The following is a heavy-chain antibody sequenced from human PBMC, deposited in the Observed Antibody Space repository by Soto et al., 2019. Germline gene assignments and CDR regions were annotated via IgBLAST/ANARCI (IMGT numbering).Heavy chain of an antibody. V-gene: IGHV3-74*01. CDR2: INGDGDYT. J-gene: IGHJ4*02. CDR1: GFSFSSYW. CDR3: GRERGGYSSDF. Sequence: EVQLVESGGGLVQPGGSLRLSCAASGFSFSSYWMHWLRQVPGKGLVWVSRINGDGDYTNYADSVKGRFTISRDNAKNTLYLKMNSLRAEATAVYYWGRERGGYSSDFWGQGTLVTVAA. D-gene: IGHD2-15*01.